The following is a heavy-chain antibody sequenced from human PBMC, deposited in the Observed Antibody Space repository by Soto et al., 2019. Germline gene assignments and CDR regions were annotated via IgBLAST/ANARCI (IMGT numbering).Heavy chain of an antibody. Sequence: QVQLQQWGAGLLKPSETLSLTCAVYGGSFSGYYWSWIRQPPGKGLEWIGEINHSGSTNYNPSLKSRVTLSVDTSKNQFSLKLSSVTATDTAVYYCARVGTLVATSSSWGQGTLVTVSS. CDR2: INHSGST. V-gene: IGHV4-34*01. D-gene: IGHD5-12*01. J-gene: IGHJ5*02. CDR1: GGSFSGYY. CDR3: ARVGTLVATSSS.